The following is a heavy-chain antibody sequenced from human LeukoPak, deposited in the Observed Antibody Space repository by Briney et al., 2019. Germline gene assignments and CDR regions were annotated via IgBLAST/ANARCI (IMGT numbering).Heavy chain of an antibody. D-gene: IGHD2-15*01. V-gene: IGHV4-4*07. CDR1: GGSISSYY. J-gene: IGHJ5*02. CDR2: IYTSGST. Sequence: TSETLSLTCTVSGGSISSYYWSWIRQPAGKGLEWIGRIYTSGSTNYNPSLKSRVTMSVDTSKNQFSLELSSLTAADTAVYYCARGVSLGYCSGGSCYNRFDAWGQGTLVTVSS. CDR3: ARGVSLGYCSGGSCYNRFDA.